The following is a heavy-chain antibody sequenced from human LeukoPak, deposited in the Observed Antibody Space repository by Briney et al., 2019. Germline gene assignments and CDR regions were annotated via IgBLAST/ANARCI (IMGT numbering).Heavy chain of an antibody. CDR3: ARGHYGSGSYYSRGGYFDY. J-gene: IGHJ4*02. CDR1: GGSISSGDYY. D-gene: IGHD3-10*01. V-gene: IGHV4-30-4*08. CDR2: IYYSGST. Sequence: SETLSLTCTVSGGSISSGDYYWSWLRQPPGKGLEWIGYIYYSGSTYYNPSLKSRVTISVDTSKNQFSLKLSSVTAPDTAVYYCARGHYGSGSYYSRGGYFDYWGQGTLVTVSS.